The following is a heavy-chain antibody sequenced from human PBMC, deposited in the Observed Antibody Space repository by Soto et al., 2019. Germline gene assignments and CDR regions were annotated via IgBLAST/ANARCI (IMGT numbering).Heavy chain of an antibody. CDR3: AKVGDKATVNHVDNYFDY. J-gene: IGHJ4*02. CDR2: ISGSGGST. CDR1: GFTFSSYA. D-gene: IGHD4-17*01. Sequence: PGGSLRLSCAASGFTFSSYAMSWVRQAPGKGLEWVSAISGSGGSTYYADSVKGRFTISRDNSKNTLYLQMNSLRAEDTAVYYCAKVGDKATVNHVDNYFDYWGQGTLVTVSS. V-gene: IGHV3-23*01.